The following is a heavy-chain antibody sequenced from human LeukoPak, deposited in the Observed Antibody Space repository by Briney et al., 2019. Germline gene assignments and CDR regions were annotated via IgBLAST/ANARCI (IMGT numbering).Heavy chain of an antibody. Sequence: SETLSLTCTASGGSISSYYWSWIRQPPGKGLEWIGNIYYSGSTNYNPSLKSRVTISVDTSKNQFSLKLSSVTAADTAVYYCARPYSSGWYNWYFDLWGRGTLVTVSS. V-gene: IGHV4-59*08. CDR1: GGSISSYY. J-gene: IGHJ2*01. CDR3: ARPYSSGWYNWYFDL. D-gene: IGHD6-19*01. CDR2: IYYSGST.